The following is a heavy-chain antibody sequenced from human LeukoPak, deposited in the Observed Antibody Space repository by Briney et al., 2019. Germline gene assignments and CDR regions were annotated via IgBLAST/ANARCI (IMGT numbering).Heavy chain of an antibody. J-gene: IGHJ4*02. V-gene: IGHV1-69*05. CDR2: IIPIFGTA. Sequence: GSSVKVPCKASGGTFSSYAISWVRQAPGQGLEWMGGIIPIFGTANYAQKFQGRVTITTDESTSTAYMELSSLRSEDTAVYYCAKDPVRIAVAGPLFTSYYFDYWGQGTLVTVSS. D-gene: IGHD6-19*01. CDR3: AKDPVRIAVAGPLFTSYYFDY. CDR1: GGTFSSYA.